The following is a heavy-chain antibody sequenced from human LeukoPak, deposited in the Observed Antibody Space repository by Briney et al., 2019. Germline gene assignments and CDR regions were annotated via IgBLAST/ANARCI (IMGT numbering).Heavy chain of an antibody. J-gene: IGHJ4*02. Sequence: PSETLSLTCAVYGGSFSGYYWSWIRQPPGKGLEGIGEITQSGTTKYNPSLKSRVTMSVDTSKNQFSLRLSSVTPADTAVYYCARTAGIAAALDYWGQGTLVTVSS. CDR2: ITQSGTT. V-gene: IGHV4-34*01. CDR1: GGSFSGYY. D-gene: IGHD6-13*01. CDR3: ARTAGIAAALDY.